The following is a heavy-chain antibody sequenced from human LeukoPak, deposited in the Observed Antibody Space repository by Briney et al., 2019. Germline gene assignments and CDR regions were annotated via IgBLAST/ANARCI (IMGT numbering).Heavy chain of an antibody. CDR1: GDSINSGYF. CDR2: ISYTGTN. V-gene: IGHV4-31*03. J-gene: IGHJ4*02. CDR3: ARGNDHFDF. Sequence: PSQTLSLTRTVSGDSINSGYFWNWIRRRPGTGLEWIGYISYTGTNYYNPSLRNRLAMSVDTSKNQFSLKLSSVTAADTAVYYCARGNDHFDFWGQGSLVTVSS.